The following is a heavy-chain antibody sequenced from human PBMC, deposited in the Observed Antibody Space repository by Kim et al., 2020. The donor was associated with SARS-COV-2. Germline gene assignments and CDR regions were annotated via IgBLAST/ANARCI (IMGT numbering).Heavy chain of an antibody. CDR3: ARDSRATGDDY. CDR2: K. V-gene: IGHV3-30*01. D-gene: IGHD1-1*01. Sequence: KYYANSGKDRFTLSRDNSKNTLYLQMNSLRAEDTAVYYCARDSRATGDDYWGQGTLVTVSS. J-gene: IGHJ4*02.